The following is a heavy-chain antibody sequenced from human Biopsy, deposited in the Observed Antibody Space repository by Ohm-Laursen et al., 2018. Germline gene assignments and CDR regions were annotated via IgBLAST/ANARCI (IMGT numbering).Heavy chain of an antibody. CDR1: VGSFTGHY. Sequence: GTVSLICTVSVGSFTGHYWTWIREPPGKGLEGIGHIPHTGYTSYKSALKSRVTISLDTSRKHFSLRLTSLAAADTAVYYCARGSNEYGGLYFPHWGQGTLVTVSS. J-gene: IGHJ1*01. CDR2: IPHTGYT. CDR3: ARGSNEYGGLYFPH. D-gene: IGHD4-23*01. V-gene: IGHV4-59*11.